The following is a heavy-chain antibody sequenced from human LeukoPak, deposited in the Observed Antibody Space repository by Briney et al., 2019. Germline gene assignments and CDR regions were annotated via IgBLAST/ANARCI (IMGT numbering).Heavy chain of an antibody. CDR2: ISAYNGNT. J-gene: IGHJ5*02. V-gene: IGHV1-18*01. CDR1: GYTFTSYG. D-gene: IGHD3-10*01. Sequence: ASVKVSCKASGYTFTSYGISWVRQAPGQGLEWMGWISAYNGNTNYAQKLQGRVTMTTDTSTSTAYMELRSLRSDDTAVYYCARDLGILWFGEFPTNWFDPWGQGTLVTVSS. CDR3: ARDLGILWFGEFPTNWFDP.